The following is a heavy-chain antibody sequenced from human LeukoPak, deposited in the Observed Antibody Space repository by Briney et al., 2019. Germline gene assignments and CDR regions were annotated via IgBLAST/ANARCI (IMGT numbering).Heavy chain of an antibody. Sequence: ASVKVSCKASGYTFTSYGISWVRQAPGQGLEWMGWINPNSGGTNYAQKFQGRVTMTRDTSISTAYMELSRLRSDDTAVYYCARGEITHFDYWGQGTLVTVSS. CDR1: GYTFTSYG. J-gene: IGHJ4*02. CDR2: INPNSGGT. V-gene: IGHV1-2*02. D-gene: IGHD1-14*01. CDR3: ARGEITHFDY.